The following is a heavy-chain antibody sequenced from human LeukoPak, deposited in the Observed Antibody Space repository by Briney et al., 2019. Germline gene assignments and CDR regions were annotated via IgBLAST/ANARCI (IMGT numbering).Heavy chain of an antibody. Sequence: PGGSLRLSCAASGFTFSNYAMNWVRQAPGKGLEWVSAISGSGGDKYYADSVKGRFTISRDNSKNTLYLQMNSLRAEDTAVYYCRYFLPHFDYWGQGTLVTVSS. V-gene: IGHV3-23*01. D-gene: IGHD2/OR15-2a*01. CDR1: GFTFSNYA. CDR2: ISGSGGDK. J-gene: IGHJ4*02. CDR3: RYFLPHFDY.